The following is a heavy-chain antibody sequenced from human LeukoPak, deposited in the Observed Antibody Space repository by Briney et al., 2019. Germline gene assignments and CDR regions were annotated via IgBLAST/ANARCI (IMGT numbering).Heavy chain of an antibody. V-gene: IGHV4-39*01. D-gene: IGHD2-21*01. CDR3: ARLLKCGGDCFAFDY. CDR2: IYYSGST. CDR1: GGSISSGSYY. J-gene: IGHJ4*02. Sequence: PSETLSLTCTVSGGSISSGSYYWSWIRQPPGKGLEWIGSIYYSGSTYYNPSLKSRVTISVDTSKNQFSLKLSSVTAADTAVYYCARLLKCGGDCFAFDYWGQGTLVTVSS.